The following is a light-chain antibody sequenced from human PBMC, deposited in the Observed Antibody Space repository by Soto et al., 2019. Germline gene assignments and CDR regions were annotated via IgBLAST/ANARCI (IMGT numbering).Light chain of an antibody. J-gene: IGLJ2*01. CDR3: QVWDSSVVV. CDR1: NIGSKS. Sequence: SYELTQPPSVSVAPGKTARITCGGNNIGSKSVHWYQQKPGQAPVLVIYYDSDRPSGIPERFSGSNSGNTATLTISRVEAGDEADYYCQVWDSSVVVFGGGTKVTVL. CDR2: YDS. V-gene: IGLV3-21*04.